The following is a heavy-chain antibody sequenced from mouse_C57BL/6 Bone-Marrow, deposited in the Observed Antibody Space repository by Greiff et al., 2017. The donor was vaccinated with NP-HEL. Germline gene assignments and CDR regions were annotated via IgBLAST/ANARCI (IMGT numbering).Heavy chain of an antibody. CDR3: ARDGYYGSSYVNWYFDV. V-gene: IGHV1-26*01. J-gene: IGHJ1*03. CDR1: GYTFTDYY. D-gene: IGHD1-1*01. Sequence: VQLQQSGPELVKPGASVKISCKASGYTFTDYYMNWVKQSHGKSLEWIGDINPNNGGTSYNQKFKGKATLTVDKSSSTAYMELRSLTSEDSAVYYCARDGYYGSSYVNWYFDVWGTGTTVTVSS. CDR2: INPNNGGT.